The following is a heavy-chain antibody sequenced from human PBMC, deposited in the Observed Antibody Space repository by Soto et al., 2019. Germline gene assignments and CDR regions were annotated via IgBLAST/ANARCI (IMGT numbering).Heavy chain of an antibody. J-gene: IGHJ4*02. V-gene: IGHV1-18*01. CDR1: GYTFTSYG. CDR2: ISAYNGNT. D-gene: IGHD3-10*01. CDR3: ARFRRGRWFGELLYVDY. Sequence: ASVKVSCKASGYTFTSYGISWVRQAPGQGLEWMGWISAYNGNTNYAQKLQGRVTMTTDTSTSTAYMELRSLRSDDTAVYYCARFRRGRWFGELLYVDYWGQGTLVTVSS.